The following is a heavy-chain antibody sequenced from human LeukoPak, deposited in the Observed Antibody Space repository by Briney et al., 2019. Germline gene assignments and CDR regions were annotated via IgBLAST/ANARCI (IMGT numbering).Heavy chain of an antibody. CDR2: ISTSSTYV. D-gene: IGHD2-2*01. V-gene: IGHV3-21*01. CDR3: ARGFRYCSSTSCSQVDY. CDR1: GSTLSSYR. J-gene: IGHJ4*02. Sequence: GGSLRPSCAASGSTLSSYRMNWVRQAPGKGLEWVSSISTSSTYVYYADSVKGRFTISRDNAKNSLYLQMNSLRAEDTAVYYCARGFRYCSSTSCSQVDYWGQGTLVTVSS.